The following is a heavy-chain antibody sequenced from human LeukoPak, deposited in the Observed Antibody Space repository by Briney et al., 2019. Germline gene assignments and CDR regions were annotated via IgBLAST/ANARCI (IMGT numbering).Heavy chain of an antibody. Sequence: PGGSLRLSCAASGFTFSSYAMRCVRQAPGKGLEWVSAISGSGGSTYYADSVKGRFTISRDNSKNTLYLQMNSLRAEDTAVYYCAKIPAPTIMITFGGVIVDWFDPWGQGTLVTVSS. CDR2: ISGSGGST. V-gene: IGHV3-23*01. J-gene: IGHJ5*02. D-gene: IGHD3-16*02. CDR3: AKIPAPTIMITFGGVIVDWFDP. CDR1: GFTFSSYA.